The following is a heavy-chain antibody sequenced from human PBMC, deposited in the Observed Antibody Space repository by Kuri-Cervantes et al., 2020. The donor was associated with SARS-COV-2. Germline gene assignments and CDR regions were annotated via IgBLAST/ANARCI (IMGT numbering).Heavy chain of an antibody. J-gene: IGHJ6*02. D-gene: IGHD3-10*01. CDR2: INPSGGST. V-gene: IGHV1-46*01. CDR3: ARDGRYYGSGRSIHYGMDV. Sequence: ASVTVSCKASGYTFTSYYMHWVRQAPGQGLEWMGIINPSGGSTSYAQKFQGRVTMARDTSTSTVYMELSSLRSEDTAVYYCARDGRYYGSGRSIHYGMDVWGQGTTVTVSS. CDR1: GYTFTSYY.